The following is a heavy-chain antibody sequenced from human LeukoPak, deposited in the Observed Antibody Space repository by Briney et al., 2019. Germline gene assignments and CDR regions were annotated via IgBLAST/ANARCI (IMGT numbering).Heavy chain of an antibody. Sequence: PSETLSLTCTVSGGSISSYYWSWIRRPPGKGLEWIGYIYYSGSTNYNPSLKSRVTISVDTSKNQFSLKLSSVTAADTAVYYCARVNRGIQLWFDFDYWGQGTLVTVSS. D-gene: IGHD5-18*01. V-gene: IGHV4-59*01. J-gene: IGHJ4*02. CDR2: IYYSGST. CDR1: GGSISSYY. CDR3: ARVNRGIQLWFDFDY.